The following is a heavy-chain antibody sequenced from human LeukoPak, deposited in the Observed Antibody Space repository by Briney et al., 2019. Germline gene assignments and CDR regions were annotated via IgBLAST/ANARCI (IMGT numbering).Heavy chain of an antibody. CDR3: ARGGFYDFWSGYQTYYYYGMDV. Sequence: ASVKVSCKASGGTFSSYAISRVRQAPGQGLEWMGGIIPIFGTANYAQKFQGRVTITADESTSTAYMELSSLRSEDTAVYYCARGGFYDFWSGYQTYYYYGMDVWDQGTTVTVSS. D-gene: IGHD3-3*01. V-gene: IGHV1-69*13. CDR2: IIPIFGTA. CDR1: GGTFSSYA. J-gene: IGHJ6*02.